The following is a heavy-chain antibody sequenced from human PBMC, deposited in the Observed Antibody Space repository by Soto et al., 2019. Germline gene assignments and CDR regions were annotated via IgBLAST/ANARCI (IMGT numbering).Heavy chain of an antibody. D-gene: IGHD2-2*01. V-gene: IGHV4-30-2*01. J-gene: IGHJ4*02. CDR2: IYHSGST. Sequence: SETLSLTCAVSGGSISSGGYSWSWIRQPPGKGLEWIGYIYHSGSTYYNPSLKSRVTISVDRSKNQFSLKLSSVTAADTAVYYCATSLCSSTSCYVGLPDYWGQGTLVTVSS. CDR3: ATSLCSSTSCYVGLPDY. CDR1: GGSISSGGYS.